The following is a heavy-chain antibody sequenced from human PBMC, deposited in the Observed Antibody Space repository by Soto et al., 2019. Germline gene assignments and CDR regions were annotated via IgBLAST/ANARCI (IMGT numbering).Heavy chain of an antibody. CDR3: ARGSEDYYYGMDV. Sequence: PGGSLRLSCAASGFAFSSYSMNWVRQAPGKGLEWVSSISSSSSYIYYADSVKGRFTISRDNAKNSLYLQMNSLRAEDTAVYYCARGSEDYYYGMDVWGQGTTVTVSS. CDR2: ISSSSSYI. V-gene: IGHV3-21*01. J-gene: IGHJ6*02. CDR1: GFAFSSYS.